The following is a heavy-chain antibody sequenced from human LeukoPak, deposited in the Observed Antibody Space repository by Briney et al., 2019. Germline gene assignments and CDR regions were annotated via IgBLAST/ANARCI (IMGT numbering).Heavy chain of an antibody. J-gene: IGHJ4*02. CDR1: GFTFSSYG. CDR2: ISYDGSNK. D-gene: IGHD3-22*01. CDR3: AKDYYDSSGCSPYDY. Sequence: GGSLRLSCAASGFTFSSYGMHWVRQAPGKGLEWVAVISYDGSNKYYADSVKGRFTISRDNSKNTLYLQMNSLRAEDTAVYYCAKDYYDSSGCSPYDYWGQGTLVTVSS. V-gene: IGHV3-30*18.